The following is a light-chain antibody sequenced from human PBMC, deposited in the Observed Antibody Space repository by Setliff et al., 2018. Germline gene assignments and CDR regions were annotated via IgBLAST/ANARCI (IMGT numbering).Light chain of an antibody. J-gene: IGLJ1*01. CDR2: EVS. CDR1: SSDVGGYNY. Sequence: QSALTQPPSASGSPGQSVTISCTGTSSDVGGYNYVSWYQQHPGKAPKLMIYEVSKRPSGVPDRFSGSKSGNTASLTVSGLQAEDEADYYCSSYAGSYSYVFGTGTKV. V-gene: IGLV2-8*01. CDR3: SSYAGSYSYV.